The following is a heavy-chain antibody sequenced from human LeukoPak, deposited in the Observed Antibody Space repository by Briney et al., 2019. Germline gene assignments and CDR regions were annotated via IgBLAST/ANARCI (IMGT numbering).Heavy chain of an antibody. CDR2: ISYDGSNK. V-gene: IGHV3-30*18. CDR3: AKEENYDYVWGSYAPFDY. CDR1: GFTFSSYG. J-gene: IGHJ4*02. Sequence: PGGSLRLSCAASGFTFSSYGMHRVRQAPGKGLEWVAVISYDGSNKYYADSVKGRFTISRDNSKNTLYLQMNSLRAEDTAVYYCAKEENYDYVWGSYAPFDYWGQGTLVTVSS. D-gene: IGHD3-16*01.